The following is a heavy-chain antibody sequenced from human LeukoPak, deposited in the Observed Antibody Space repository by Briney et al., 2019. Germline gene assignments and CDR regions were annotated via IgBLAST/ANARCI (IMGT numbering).Heavy chain of an antibody. CDR3: AREVLRDLDAFDI. CDR2: INHSGST. CDR1: GGSFSGYY. V-gene: IGHV4-34*01. J-gene: IGHJ3*02. Sequence: SETLSLTCAVYGGSFSGYYWSWIRQPPGKGLEWIGEINHSGSTNYNPSLKSRVTISVDTSKNQFSLKLSSVTAADTAVYYCAREVLRDLDAFDIWGQGTMVTVSS.